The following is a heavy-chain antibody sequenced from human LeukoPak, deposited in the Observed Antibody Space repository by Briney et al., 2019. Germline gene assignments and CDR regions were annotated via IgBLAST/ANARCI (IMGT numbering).Heavy chain of an antibody. CDR1: GYTLTELS. J-gene: IGHJ6*04. V-gene: IGHV1-24*01. CDR3: ATPGGYFDARCYHYGMDV. Sequence: ASVTVSCTFSGYTLTELSMHWVRQAPGKALEWMGGFDPEDGETIYAQKIQGRVTMAEVTSTDTAYMELSSLRSEYTAVNDSATPGGYFDARCYHYGMDVWGKGTTVTVSS. CDR2: FDPEDGET. D-gene: IGHD3-9*01.